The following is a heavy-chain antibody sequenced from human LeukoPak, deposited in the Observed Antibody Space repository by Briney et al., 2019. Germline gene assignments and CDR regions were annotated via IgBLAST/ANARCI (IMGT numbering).Heavy chain of an antibody. D-gene: IGHD3-10*02. CDR1: GFTFSSYS. CDR3: AELGITMIGGV. CDR2: ISSSGSTI. V-gene: IGHV3-48*04. J-gene: IGHJ6*04. Sequence: GGSLRLSCAASGFTFSSYSMNWVRQAPGKGLEWVSYISSSGSTIYYADSVKGRFTISRDNAKTSLYLQMNSMRAEDTAVYYCAELGITMIGGVWGKGPTVTISS.